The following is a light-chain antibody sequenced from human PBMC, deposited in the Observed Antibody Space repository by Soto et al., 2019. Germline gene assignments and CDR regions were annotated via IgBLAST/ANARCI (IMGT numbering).Light chain of an antibody. CDR1: QSLRXNY. V-gene: IGKV3-20*01. Sequence: ESVLPHSPCTLSLSPGGRTTLSRRTSQSLRXNYLAWYQRKPGQAPRLLSXDGSSRATGIPDRFIGSGSGRDFTLSISSLEPEEFSVYYCQHHYNRSTRTFGQGTRLEIK. J-gene: IGKJ5*01. CDR3: QHHYNRSTRT. CDR2: DGS.